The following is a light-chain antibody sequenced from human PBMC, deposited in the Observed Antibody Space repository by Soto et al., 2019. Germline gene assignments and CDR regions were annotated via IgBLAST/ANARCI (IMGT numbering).Light chain of an antibody. V-gene: IGKV1-17*01. J-gene: IGKJ1*01. Sequence: DIQMTQSPSSLSASVGDRVTITCRASQGIISDLGWYEQKPGKAPKRLIYAESSLQSGYPSRFSGGGSGTEVTLTISILHPEDFATYYCLQHNSYPSSLTVGQGTGVEIK. CDR2: AES. CDR3: LQHNSYPSSLT. CDR1: QGIISD.